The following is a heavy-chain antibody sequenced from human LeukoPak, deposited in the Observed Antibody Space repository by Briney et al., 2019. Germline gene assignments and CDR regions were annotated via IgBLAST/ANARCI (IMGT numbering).Heavy chain of an antibody. CDR2: ISYDGSNK. V-gene: IGHV3-30-3*01. CDR3: ARDPYSGSPNWFDP. Sequence: GRSLRLSCAASGFTFSSYAMHWVRQAPGKGLEWVAVISYDGSNKYYADSVKGRFTISRDNSKNTLYLQMNSLRAEDTAVYYCARDPYSGSPNWFDPWGQGTLVTVSS. CDR1: GFTFSSYA. J-gene: IGHJ5*02. D-gene: IGHD6-13*01.